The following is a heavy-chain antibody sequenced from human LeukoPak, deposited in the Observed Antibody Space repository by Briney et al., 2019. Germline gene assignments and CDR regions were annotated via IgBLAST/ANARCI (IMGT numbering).Heavy chain of an antibody. V-gene: IGHV3-48*04. J-gene: IGHJ6*02. CDR2: ISSSSRTI. CDR1: GFTFSSYS. Sequence: PGGSLRLSCAASGFTFSSYSINWVRQAPGKGLEWLSYISSSSRTISYADSLKGRFTVSRDSAKNSLYLQMNSLRAEDTAVYYCARDLPSPQLRYFDWLPEPYYYYGMDVWGQGTTVTVSS. D-gene: IGHD3-9*01. CDR3: ARDLPSPQLRYFDWLPEPYYYYGMDV.